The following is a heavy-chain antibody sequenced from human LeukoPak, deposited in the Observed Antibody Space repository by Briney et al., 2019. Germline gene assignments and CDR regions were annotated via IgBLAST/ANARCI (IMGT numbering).Heavy chain of an antibody. J-gene: IGHJ4*02. V-gene: IGHV4-39*01. CDR1: GGSISSSSYY. D-gene: IGHD3-22*01. Sequence: SETLSLTCTVSGGSISSSSYYWGWICQPPGKGLEWIGSIYYSGSTYYNPSLKSRVTISVDTSKNQFSLKLSSVTAADTAVYYCARQGGDYYDSSGLPVDWGQGTLVTVSS. CDR2: IYYSGST. CDR3: ARQGGDYYDSSGLPVD.